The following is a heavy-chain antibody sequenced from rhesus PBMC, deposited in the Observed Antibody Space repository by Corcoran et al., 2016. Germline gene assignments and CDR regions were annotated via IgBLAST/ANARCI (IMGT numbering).Heavy chain of an antibody. CDR2: IIPLVGVT. D-gene: IGHD3-3*01. V-gene: IGHV1-198*02. Sequence: QVQLVQSGAEVKKPGASVKVSCKASGFTFGSYAISWVRQAPGQGLEWKGVIIPLVGVTNYAEKFQGRVTITADKSTSTAYMELCSLRSEDTAVYYCARSITIFGVVITRNYCLDSWGQGVVVTVSS. J-gene: IGHJ6*01. CDR1: GFTFGSYA. CDR3: ARSITIFGVVITRNYCLDS.